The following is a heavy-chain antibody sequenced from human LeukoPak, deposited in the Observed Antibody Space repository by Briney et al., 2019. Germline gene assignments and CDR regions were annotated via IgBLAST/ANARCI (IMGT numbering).Heavy chain of an antibody. CDR2: LKSKTDGGTA. Sequence: GGSLRLSCAASGVTFSNAWMSWGRQAPGKGLEWFGRLKSKTDGGTADYAAPVKGRFTISRDDSKNTLSLQTNSMRTENTAVYSCTKERGYSGYDLDYWGQGTLVTVSS. CDR1: GVTFSNAW. J-gene: IGHJ4*02. D-gene: IGHD5-12*01. V-gene: IGHV3-15*01. CDR3: TKERGYSGYDLDY.